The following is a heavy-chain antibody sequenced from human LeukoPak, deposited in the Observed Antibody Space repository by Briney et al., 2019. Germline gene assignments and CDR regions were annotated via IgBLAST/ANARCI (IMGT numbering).Heavy chain of an antibody. D-gene: IGHD4-17*01. Sequence: PGGSLRLSCAASGFTFSNAWMSWVRQAPGKGLEWVGRIKSKTDGGTTDYAAPVKGRFTISRDDSKNTLYLQMNSLKTEDTAVYYCTTEDFYGDYFFDFVYWGQGTLVTVSS. CDR2: IKSKTDGGTT. J-gene: IGHJ4*02. CDR1: GFTFSNAW. V-gene: IGHV3-15*01. CDR3: TTEDFYGDYFFDFVY.